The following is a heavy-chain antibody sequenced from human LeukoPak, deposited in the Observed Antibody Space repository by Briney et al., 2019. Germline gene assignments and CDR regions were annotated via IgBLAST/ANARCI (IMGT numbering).Heavy chain of an antibody. Sequence: ASVKVSCKASGYTFTGYYMHWVRQAPGQGLEWMGWINPNSGCTNYAQKFQGRVTMTRDTSISTAYMELSRLRSDDTAVYYCARSAGLKSTYYDYVWGSYRYPFDFDYWGQGTLVTVSS. D-gene: IGHD3-16*02. V-gene: IGHV1-2*02. CDR2: INPNSGCT. CDR1: GYTFTGYY. J-gene: IGHJ4*02. CDR3: ARSAGLKSTYYDYVWGSYRYPFDFDY.